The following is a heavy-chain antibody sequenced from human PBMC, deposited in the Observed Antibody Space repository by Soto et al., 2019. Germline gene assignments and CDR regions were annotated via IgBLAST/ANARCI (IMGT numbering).Heavy chain of an antibody. Sequence: SETLSLTCAISGGSISGYYWSWIRQPPGKGLEWIGYIYYSGSTNYNPSLKSRVTISVDTSKNQFSLKLSSVTAADTAVYYCARGDSYEDYWGQGTLVTVS. CDR1: GGSISGYY. CDR3: ARGDSYEDY. J-gene: IGHJ4*02. D-gene: IGHD5-18*01. CDR2: IYYSGST. V-gene: IGHV4-59*01.